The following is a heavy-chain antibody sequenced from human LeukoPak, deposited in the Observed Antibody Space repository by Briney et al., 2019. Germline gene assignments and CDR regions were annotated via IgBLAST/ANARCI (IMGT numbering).Heavy chain of an antibody. CDR2: IKQDGSEK. V-gene: IGHV3-7*01. D-gene: IGHD2-15*01. CDR3: ARPLRGGGIFDY. J-gene: IGHJ4*02. Sequence: GGSLRLSCAASGFTFNSYWMNWVRQAPGKGLEWVANIKQDGSEKYYVDSVQGRFTISRDNAKSSLYLQMNSLRAEDTAVYYCARPLRGGGIFDYWGQGTLVTVSS. CDR1: GFTFNSYW.